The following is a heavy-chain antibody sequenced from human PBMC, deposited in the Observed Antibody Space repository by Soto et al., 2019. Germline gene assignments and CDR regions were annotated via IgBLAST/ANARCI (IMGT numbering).Heavy chain of an antibody. CDR3: ARSSYYYGSGSYRFDY. Sequence: SETLSLTCTVSGGSVSSGSYYWSWIRQPPGKGLEWIGYIYYSGSTNYNPSLKSRVTISVDTSKNQFSLKLSSVTAADTAVYYCARSSYYYGSGSYRFDYWGQGTLVTVSS. CDR2: IYYSGST. V-gene: IGHV4-61*01. J-gene: IGHJ4*02. D-gene: IGHD3-10*01. CDR1: GGSVSSGSYY.